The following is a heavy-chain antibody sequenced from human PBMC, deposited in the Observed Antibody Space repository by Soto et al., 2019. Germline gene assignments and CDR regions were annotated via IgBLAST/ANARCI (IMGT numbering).Heavy chain of an antibody. CDR2: ISYDGSNK. CDR3: ARVEWELLYFDY. J-gene: IGHJ4*02. CDR1: GFTFSSYA. V-gene: IGHV3-30-3*01. D-gene: IGHD1-26*01. Sequence: PGGSLRLSCAASGFTFSSYAIHWVRQAPGKGLEWVAVISYDGSNKYYADSVKGRFTISRDNSKNTLYLQMNSLRAEDTAVYYYARVEWELLYFDYWGQGTLVTVSS.